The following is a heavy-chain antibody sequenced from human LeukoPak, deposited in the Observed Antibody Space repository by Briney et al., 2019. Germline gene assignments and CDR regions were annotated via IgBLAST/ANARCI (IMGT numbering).Heavy chain of an antibody. CDR2: ITWNSRKI. CDR3: ARGPGFPRDY. J-gene: IGHJ4*02. V-gene: IGHV3-9*01. Sequence: PGGSLRLSCVGSGFIFEDHTTHWVRQRPGKGLEWVSGITWNSRKIAYADSVKGRFTISRDNAKNSLYLHMDSLTKEDTAFYYCARGPGFPRDYWGQGTLVIVSS. CDR1: GFIFEDHT.